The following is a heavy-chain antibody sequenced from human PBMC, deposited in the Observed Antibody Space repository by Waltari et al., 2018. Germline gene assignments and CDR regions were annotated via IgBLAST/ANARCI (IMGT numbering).Heavy chain of an antibody. CDR2: IYTSGST. CDR3: AREAPYYDILTGYYNAEAWYFDL. J-gene: IGHJ2*01. V-gene: IGHV4-4*07. D-gene: IGHD3-9*01. CDR1: GGSISSYY. Sequence: QVQLQESGPGLVKPSETLSLTCTVSGGSISSYYWSWIRQPAGKGLEWIGRIYTSGSTNYNPSLKGRVTISVDKSKNQFSLKLSSVTAADTAVYYCAREAPYYDILTGYYNAEAWYFDLWGRGTLVTVSS.